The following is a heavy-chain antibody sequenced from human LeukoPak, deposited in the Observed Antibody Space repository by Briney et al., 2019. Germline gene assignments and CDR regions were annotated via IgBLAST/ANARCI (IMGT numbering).Heavy chain of an antibody. V-gene: IGHV1-18*01. D-gene: IGHD6-13*01. CDR3: ARDGGQQPVPYSPDY. J-gene: IGHJ4*02. CDR1: GYTFTSYG. Sequence: ASVKVSCKASGYTFTSYGISWVRQAPGQGLEWMGWISAYNGNTNYAQKLQGRVTMTTDTSTSTAYMELRSLRSDDTAVYYCARDGGQQPVPYSPDYWGQGTLVTVSS. CDR2: ISAYNGNT.